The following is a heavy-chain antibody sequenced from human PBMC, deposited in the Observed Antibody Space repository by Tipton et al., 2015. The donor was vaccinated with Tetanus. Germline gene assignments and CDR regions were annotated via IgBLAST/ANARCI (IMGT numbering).Heavy chain of an antibody. CDR1: GDSITNYY. Sequence: LRLSCTVSGDSITNYYWSWIRQPPGKGLEWIGYISYSGSTNSNPSLKSRVTISVDASKNQFSLKVRSVTAADTAVYACARHVVQGAPRWFDPWGQGTQATVSS. J-gene: IGHJ5*02. CDR3: ARHVVQGAPRWFDP. CDR2: ISYSGST. D-gene: IGHD2-21*01. V-gene: IGHV4-59*08.